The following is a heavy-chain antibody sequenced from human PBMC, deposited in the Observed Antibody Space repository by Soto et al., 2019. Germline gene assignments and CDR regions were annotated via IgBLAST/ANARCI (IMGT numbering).Heavy chain of an antibody. V-gene: IGHV4-59*01. J-gene: IGHJ4*02. CDR1: GGSISSYY. Sequence: PSETLSLTCTVSGGSISSYYWSWIRQPPGKGLEWIGYIYYSVSTNYNPSLKSRVTISVYTSKNQFSLKVSSVTAADTAVYYCASYSSGWYDVIYWGQGTLVTVSS. CDR3: ASYSSGWYDVIY. D-gene: IGHD6-19*01. CDR2: IYYSVST.